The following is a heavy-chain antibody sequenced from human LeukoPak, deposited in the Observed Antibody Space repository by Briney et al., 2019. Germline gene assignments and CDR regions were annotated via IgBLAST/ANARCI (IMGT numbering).Heavy chain of an antibody. CDR2: INHSGST. CDR3: ARATRLRYFDWLSAIDY. Sequence: SETLSLTCNVSGYSISSGYYWSWIRQPPGKGLEWIGEINHSGSTNYNPSLKSRVTISVDTSKNQFSLKLSSVTAADTAVYYCARATRLRYFDWLSAIDYWGQGTLVTVSS. D-gene: IGHD3-9*01. CDR1: GYSISSGYY. V-gene: IGHV4-38-2*02. J-gene: IGHJ4*02.